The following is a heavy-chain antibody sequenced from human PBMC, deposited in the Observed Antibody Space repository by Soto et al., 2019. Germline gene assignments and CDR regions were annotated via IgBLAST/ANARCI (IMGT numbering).Heavy chain of an antibody. CDR3: AKEETVTMIVVVINRYFDC. D-gene: IGHD3-22*01. Sequence: GGSLRLSCAASGFTFSSYAMRWVRQAPGKGLEWVSAISGRGGSTYYADSVNGRVTISRDNSKNTLYQQMNSLRAEDTAVYYCAKEETVTMIVVVINRYFDCWGQGTLVTVSS. J-gene: IGHJ4*02. CDR2: ISGRGGST. V-gene: IGHV3-23*01. CDR1: GFTFSSYA.